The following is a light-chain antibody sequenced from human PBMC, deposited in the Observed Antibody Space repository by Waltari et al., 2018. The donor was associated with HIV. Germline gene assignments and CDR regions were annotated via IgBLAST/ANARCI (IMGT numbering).Light chain of an antibody. J-gene: IGLJ2*01. CDR3: QVWDSSTDLRV. CDR1: NIGSTG. Sequence: SYVLTQPPSVSVAPGQTARITCGGNNIGSTGVHWYQQKPSQAPVLVVYDDSDRPSGIPERFSGSSSWNTATLTISRVEAGDEADFYCQVWDSSTDLRVFGGGTKLTVL. V-gene: IGLV3-21*02. CDR2: DDS.